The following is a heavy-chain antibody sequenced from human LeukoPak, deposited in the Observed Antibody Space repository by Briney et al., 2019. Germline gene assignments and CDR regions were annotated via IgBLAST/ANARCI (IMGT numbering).Heavy chain of an antibody. CDR3: ARHLRGLDL. Sequence: AGESLKISCQGSGNIFNNYWISWVRQMPGKVLEWMAIIYAADSDTRYSPSFQGQVTLSVDKSIITVYLQWSSLKASDTAVYSCARHLRGLDLWGQGTLVTVSS. CDR2: IYAADSDT. J-gene: IGHJ5*02. CDR1: GNIFNNYW. D-gene: IGHD3-10*01. V-gene: IGHV5-51*01.